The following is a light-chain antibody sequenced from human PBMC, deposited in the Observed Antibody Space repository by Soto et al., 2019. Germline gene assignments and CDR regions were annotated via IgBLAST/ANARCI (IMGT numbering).Light chain of an antibody. V-gene: IGKV3D-15*01. J-gene: IGKJ1*01. CDR3: QQYSNWPPWT. CDR2: GAS. CDR1: QSVSNN. Sequence: IVMTQSPATLSVAPGQRATLSCRASQSVSNNLAWYQQKPGQAPRLLIYGASTRATGIPARFSGSGSGTEFTLTISGLQSDDFAVYYCQQYSNWPPWTFGKGTRV.